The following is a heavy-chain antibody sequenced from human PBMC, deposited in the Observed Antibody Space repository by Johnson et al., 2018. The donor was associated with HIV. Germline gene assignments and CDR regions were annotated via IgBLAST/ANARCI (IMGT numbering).Heavy chain of an antibody. Sequence: EVQLVESGGGLVQPGGSLRLSCAASGFAVSSNYMSWVRQAPGKGLEWVSVIYSGGTTYNADSVKGRLTISRDNSKNTLYLQMNSLRADDTAVYYCARGSGGIVGAQDIWGQGTMVTVSS. V-gene: IGHV3-66*02. CDR2: IYSGGTT. CDR1: GFAVSSNY. D-gene: IGHD1-26*01. CDR3: ARGSGGIVGAQDI. J-gene: IGHJ3*02.